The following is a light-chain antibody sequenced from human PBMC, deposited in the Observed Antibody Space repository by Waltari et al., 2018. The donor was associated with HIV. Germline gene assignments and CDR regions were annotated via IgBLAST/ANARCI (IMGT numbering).Light chain of an antibody. V-gene: IGLV2-14*01. CDR2: EVT. CDR1: SSDVGGYHY. J-gene: IGLJ2*01. Sequence: QSALTQPASVSGSLGQSITIFCTGTSSDVGGYHYVTWYQHHPGKAPKLLVYEVTNPPSGVANRFSGGKSCNPASLTICGLQAEDESDYYCTSYTSSSTLVVFGGGTNLTVL. CDR3: TSYTSSSTLVV.